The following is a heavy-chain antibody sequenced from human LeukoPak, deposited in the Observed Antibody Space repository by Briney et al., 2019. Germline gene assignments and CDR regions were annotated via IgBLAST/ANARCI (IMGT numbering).Heavy chain of an antibody. CDR3: AKGAYDYIEIAYFDS. Sequence: PGGSLRLSCAAFGFTSANYAMNWVRQAPGKGLEWVSVLIGSSGSTDYADSVKGRFTISRDISKNTLFLQMNSLRAEDTAIYYCAKGAYDYIEIAYFDSWGQGTLVTVSS. CDR1: GFTSANYA. CDR2: LIGSSGST. D-gene: IGHD5-12*01. J-gene: IGHJ4*02. V-gene: IGHV3-23*01.